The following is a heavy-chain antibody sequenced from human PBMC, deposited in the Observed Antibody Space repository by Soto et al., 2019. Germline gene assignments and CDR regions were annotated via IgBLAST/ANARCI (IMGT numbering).Heavy chain of an antibody. CDR1: GGSISSSSYY. D-gene: IGHD3-3*01. CDR2: IYYSGST. J-gene: IGHJ5*02. CDR3: ASQYYDFWSGYYRVAWFDP. Sequence: PSETLSLTCTVSGGSISSSSYYWGWIRQPPGKGLEWIGSIYYSGSTYYNPPLKSRVTISVDTSKNQFSLKLSSVTAADTAVYYCASQYYDFWSGYYRVAWFDPWGQGTLVTVSS. V-gene: IGHV4-39*01.